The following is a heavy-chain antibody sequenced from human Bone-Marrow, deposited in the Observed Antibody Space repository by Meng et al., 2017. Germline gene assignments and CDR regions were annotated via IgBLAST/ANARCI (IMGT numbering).Heavy chain of an antibody. D-gene: IGHD1-1*01. CDR2: INPNSGGT. V-gene: IGHV1-2*02. CDR3: ARTGTTRYYYYGMDV. Sequence: ASVKVSCKASGYTFTGYYMHWVRQAPGQGLEWMGWINPNSGGTNYAQKFQGRVTMIRDTSISTAYMELSRLRSDDTAVYYCARTGTTRYYYYGMDVWGQGTTVTVSS. J-gene: IGHJ6*02. CDR1: GYTFTGYY.